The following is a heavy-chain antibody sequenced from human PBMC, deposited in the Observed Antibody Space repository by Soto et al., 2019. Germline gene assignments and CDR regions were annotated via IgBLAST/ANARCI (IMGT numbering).Heavy chain of an antibody. Sequence: QVQLQQWGAGLLKPSETLSLTCAVYGGSFSGYYWSWIRQPPGKGLEWIGEINHSGSTNYNPSLKSRVNISVDTSKNQFSLKLSSVTAADTAVYYCARRYSGYDFDYWGQGTLVTVSS. CDR3: ARRYSGYDFDY. J-gene: IGHJ4*02. CDR1: GGSFSGYY. V-gene: IGHV4-34*01. CDR2: INHSGST. D-gene: IGHD5-12*01.